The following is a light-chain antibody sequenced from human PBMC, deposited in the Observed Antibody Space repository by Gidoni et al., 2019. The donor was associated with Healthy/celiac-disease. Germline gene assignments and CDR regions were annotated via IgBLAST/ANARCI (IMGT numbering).Light chain of an antibody. J-gene: IGKJ2*04. CDR2: GAS. V-gene: IGKV3-20*01. CDR1: QSVGSSY. Sequence: EIVLTQSPGTLSLSPGERATLSCRASQSVGSSYLAWYQQKPGQAPRLLIYGASSRATGIPDRVSGSGSGTDCTLTISRLEPEDFAVYYCQQYGSSPCSCGQGTKLEIK. CDR3: QQYGSSPCS.